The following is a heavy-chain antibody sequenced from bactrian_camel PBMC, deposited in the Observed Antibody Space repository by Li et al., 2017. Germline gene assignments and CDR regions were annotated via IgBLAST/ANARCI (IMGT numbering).Heavy chain of an antibody. V-gene: IGHV3S40*01. Sequence: VQLVESGGGPVQIGGSLRLSCLVSGATYSSYAMAWFRQSPGKEREGVAAINTGGGTTDYSDSVKGRFTISQDNAKNTVYLRMNSLKPEDSGMYYCAAASRPIFAGYRFSPSDFDYWGQGTQVTVS. CDR2: INTGGGTT. CDR1: GATYSSYA. D-gene: IGHD1*01. J-gene: IGHJ6*01. CDR3: AAASRPIFAGYRFSPSDFDY.